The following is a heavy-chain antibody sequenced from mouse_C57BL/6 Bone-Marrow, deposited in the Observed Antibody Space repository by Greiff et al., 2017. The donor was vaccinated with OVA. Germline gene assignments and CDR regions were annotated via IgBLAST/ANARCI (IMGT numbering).Heavy chain of an antibody. CDR2: IYPGGGYT. CDR3: ARWGLLYGAMDY. D-gene: IGHD2-12*01. Sequence: QVQLKESGAELVRPGTSVKMSCKASGYTFTNYWIGWAKQRPGHGLEWIGDIYPGGGYTNYNEKFKGKATLTADKSSSTAYMQFSSLTSEDSAIYYCARWGLLYGAMDYWGQGTSVTVSS. CDR1: GYTFTNYW. J-gene: IGHJ4*01. V-gene: IGHV1-63*01.